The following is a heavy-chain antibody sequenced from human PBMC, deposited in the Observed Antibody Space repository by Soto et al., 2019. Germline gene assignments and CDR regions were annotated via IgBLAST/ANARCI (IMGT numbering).Heavy chain of an antibody. J-gene: IGHJ5*02. Sequence: RASVKVSCKASGGTFRSYAISWVRQAPGQGLEWMGGIIPIFGTANYAQKFQGRVTITADESTSTAYMELSSLRSEDTAVYYCARVPSGSGSYWFDPCGQGTLITVS. V-gene: IGHV1-69*13. CDR1: GGTFRSYA. D-gene: IGHD1-26*01. CDR2: IIPIFGTA. CDR3: ARVPSGSGSYWFDP.